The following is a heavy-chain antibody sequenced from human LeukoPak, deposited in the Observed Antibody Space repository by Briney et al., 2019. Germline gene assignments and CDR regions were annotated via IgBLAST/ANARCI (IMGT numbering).Heavy chain of an antibody. Sequence: ASVKVSCKASGYTFTGYYMHWVRQAPGQGLEWMGIINPSGGSTSYAQKFQGRVTMTRDMSTSTVYMELSSLRSEDTAVYYCARDGIIDRALDDIAAAGQNYYFDYWGQGTLVTVSS. CDR2: INPSGGST. J-gene: IGHJ4*02. V-gene: IGHV1-46*01. D-gene: IGHD6-13*01. CDR3: ARDGIIDRALDDIAAAGQNYYFDY. CDR1: GYTFTGYY.